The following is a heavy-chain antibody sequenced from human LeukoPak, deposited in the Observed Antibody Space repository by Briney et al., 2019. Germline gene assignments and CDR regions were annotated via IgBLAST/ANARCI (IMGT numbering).Heavy chain of an antibody. J-gene: IGHJ4*02. Sequence: ASVKVSCEASGYTFTGYYMHWVRQAPGQGLEWMGWINPNSGGTNYAQKFQGRVTMTRDTSISTAYMELSRLRSDDTAVYYCAWGNWNYEWLLDYWGQGTLVTVSS. V-gene: IGHV1-2*02. D-gene: IGHD1-7*01. CDR3: AWGNWNYEWLLDY. CDR2: INPNSGGT. CDR1: GYTFTGYY.